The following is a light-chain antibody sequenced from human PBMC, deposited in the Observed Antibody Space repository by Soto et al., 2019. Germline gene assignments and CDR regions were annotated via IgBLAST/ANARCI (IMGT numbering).Light chain of an antibody. CDR3: QESYNTPWT. CDR2: AAS. J-gene: IGKJ1*01. V-gene: IGKV1-39*01. Sequence: DIQMTQSPSSLSASVGDRVTIVCRASQSISTYLNWYQQKPGKAPKLLIYAASNLQSGVPSRFSGRGSGTDFSLTISSLQPEDFETYFCQESYNTPWTFGQGTKVEIK. CDR1: QSISTY.